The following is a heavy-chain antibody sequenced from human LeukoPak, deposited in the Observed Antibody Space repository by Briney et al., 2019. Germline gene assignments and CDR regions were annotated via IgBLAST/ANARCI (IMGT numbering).Heavy chain of an antibody. Sequence: SETLSLTCTVSGGSISSGDYYWSWIRQPPGKGLEWIGYIYYSGSTYYSLSLKSRVTISVDTSKNQFSLKLSSVTAADTAVYYCARGYSYGAPTFDYWGQGTLVTVSS. CDR1: GGSISSGDYY. CDR3: ARGYSYGAPTFDY. D-gene: IGHD5-18*01. J-gene: IGHJ4*02. V-gene: IGHV4-30-4*01. CDR2: IYYSGST.